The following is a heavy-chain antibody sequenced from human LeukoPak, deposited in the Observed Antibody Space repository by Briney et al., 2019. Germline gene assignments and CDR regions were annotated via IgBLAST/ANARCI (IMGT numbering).Heavy chain of an antibody. CDR3: ARDPSSSSWYDAFDI. V-gene: IGHV4-39*07. CDR1: GGSISSSIYY. J-gene: IGHJ3*02. D-gene: IGHD6-13*01. CDR2: IYYSGST. Sequence: SETLSLTCTVSGGSISSSIYYWGWIRQPPGKGLEWIGSIYYSGSTYYNPSLKSRVTISVDTSKNQFSLKLSSVTAADTAVYYCARDPSSSSWYDAFDIWGQGTMVTVSS.